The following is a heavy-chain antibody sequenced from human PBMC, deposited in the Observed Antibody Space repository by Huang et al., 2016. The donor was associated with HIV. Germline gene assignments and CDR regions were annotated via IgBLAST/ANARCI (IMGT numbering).Heavy chain of an antibody. D-gene: IGHD2-15*01. CDR3: ARAKLGSCSDGSCPGGAFDI. V-gene: IGHV3-21*01. Sequence: EVQLVESGGGLVKPGGSLRLSCAASGFTFSSYTMNWVRQAPGKGLEWVSSISSSGSDIYYADEMKGRLTISRDNAKNSLHLQVNSLRAEDTAVFYCARAKLGSCSDGSCPGGAFDIWGQGTLVSVSS. CDR1: GFTFSSYT. CDR2: ISSSGSDI. J-gene: IGHJ3*02.